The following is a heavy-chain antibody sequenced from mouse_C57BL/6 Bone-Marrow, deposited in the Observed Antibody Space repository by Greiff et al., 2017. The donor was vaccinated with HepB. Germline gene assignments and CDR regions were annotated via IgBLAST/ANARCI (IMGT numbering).Heavy chain of an antibody. V-gene: IGHV5-4*01. J-gene: IGHJ1*03. D-gene: IGHD1-1*01. CDR1: GFTFSSYA. CDR2: ISDGGSYT. CDR3: ARELYYGSSDWYFDV. Sequence: EVMLVESGGGLVKPGGSLKLSCAASGFTFSSYAMSWVRQTPEKRLEWVATISDGGSYTYYPDNVKGRFTISRDNAKNNLYLQLSHLKSEDTAMYYCARELYYGSSDWYFDVWGTGTTVTVSS.